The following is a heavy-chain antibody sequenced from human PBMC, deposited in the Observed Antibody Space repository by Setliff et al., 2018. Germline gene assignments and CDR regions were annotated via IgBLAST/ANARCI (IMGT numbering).Heavy chain of an antibody. J-gene: IGHJ3*02. V-gene: IGHV1-2*02. Sequence: RASVKVSCKASGYAFTSYDINWVRQATGQGLEWMGWINPSSGATIYAQKFQGRVTMTSDTSISTAYMELGRLRSDDTAVYFCARDGGGDSDAFDIWGQGTMVTVSS. D-gene: IGHD3-16*01. CDR1: GYAFTSYD. CDR3: ARDGGGDSDAFDI. CDR2: INPSSGAT.